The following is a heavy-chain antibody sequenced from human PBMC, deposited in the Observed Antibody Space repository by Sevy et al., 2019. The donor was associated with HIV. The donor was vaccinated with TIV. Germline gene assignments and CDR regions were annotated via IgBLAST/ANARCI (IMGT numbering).Heavy chain of an antibody. CDR1: RFTFSDYY. V-gene: IGHV3-11*01. Sequence: GGSLRLSCAASRFTFSDYYMSWIRQAPGKGLEWVSYISSGGTTMYYADSLKGRFTISGDNAKNSLYLQMNSLRAEDTAVYYCARVRYNYGSYYFDYWGQGTLVTVSS. D-gene: IGHD1-1*01. J-gene: IGHJ4*02. CDR2: ISSGGTTM. CDR3: ARVRYNYGSYYFDY.